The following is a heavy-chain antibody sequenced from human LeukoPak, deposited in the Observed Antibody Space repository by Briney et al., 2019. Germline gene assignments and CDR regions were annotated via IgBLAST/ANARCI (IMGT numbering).Heavy chain of an antibody. CDR1: GGSINSYW. CDR3: ARAGYTISSYRFDY. V-gene: IGHV4-4*07. Sequence: SETLSLTCSVSGGSINSYWGSWIRQPAGKGLEFIGGIYTTGRNNYNPSLKSRVSISVDTSKNKFSLELRSVTAADAAVYFCARAGYTISSYRFDYWGPGALVTVSP. J-gene: IGHJ4*02. CDR2: IYTTGRN. D-gene: IGHD3-16*02.